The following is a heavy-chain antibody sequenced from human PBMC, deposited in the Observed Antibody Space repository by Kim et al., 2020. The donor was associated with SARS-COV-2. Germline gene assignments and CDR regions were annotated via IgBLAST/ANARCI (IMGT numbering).Heavy chain of an antibody. CDR1: GFTFGDYA. CDR3: AKWSDKVLAAGFDI. V-gene: IGHV3-9*01. J-gene: IGHJ3*02. D-gene: IGHD3-3*01. Sequence: GGSLRLSCAASGFTFGDYAMYWVRKAPGKGLEWVSGISWNSGSIGYADSVKGRFTISRDNAKNSLYLQMDSLRAEDTALYYCAKWSDKVLAAGFDIWGQG. CDR2: ISWNSGSI.